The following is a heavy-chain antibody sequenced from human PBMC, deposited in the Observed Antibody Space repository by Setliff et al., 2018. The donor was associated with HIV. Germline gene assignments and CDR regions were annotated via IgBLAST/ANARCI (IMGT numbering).Heavy chain of an antibody. D-gene: IGHD4-17*01. V-gene: IGHV1-18*01. Sequence: ASVKVSCKASGYTFTNFGIGWVRQAPGQGLEWMGWISAYNGNTNYAQKLQGRVTMTTDTPTNTAYMELRSLRSDNTAVYYCARGYGAFDIWGQGTMVTVSS. CDR3: ARGYGAFDI. CDR1: GYTFTNFG. J-gene: IGHJ3*02. CDR2: ISAYNGNT.